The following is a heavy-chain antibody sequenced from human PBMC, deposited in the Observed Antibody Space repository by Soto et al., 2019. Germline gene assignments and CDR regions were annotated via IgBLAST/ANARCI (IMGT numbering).Heavy chain of an antibody. D-gene: IGHD3-22*01. CDR1: GYSFTSYW. CDR3: ARPPRADSSGYYGGRDV. Sequence: PGESLKISCQGSGYSFTSYWISWVRQMPGKGLEWMGRIDPSDSYTNYSPSFQGHVTISADKSIGTAYLQWSSLKASDTAMYYCARPPRADSSGYYGGRDVWGQGPTVTVSS. V-gene: IGHV5-10-1*01. J-gene: IGHJ6*02. CDR2: IDPSDSYT.